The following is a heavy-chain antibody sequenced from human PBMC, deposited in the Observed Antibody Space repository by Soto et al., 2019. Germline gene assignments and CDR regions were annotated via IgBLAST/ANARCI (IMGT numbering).Heavy chain of an antibody. Sequence: ASVKVSCKASGYTFTSYGISWVRQAPGQGLEWMGWISAYNGNTNYAQKLQGRVTMTTDTSTSTAYMELRSLRSDDTAVYYCARVRAEKKGIVATIFQKGYYYYYGMDVWGQGTTVTVSS. V-gene: IGHV1-18*01. CDR2: ISAYNGNT. J-gene: IGHJ6*02. D-gene: IGHD5-12*01. CDR1: GYTFTSYG. CDR3: ARVRAEKKGIVATIFQKGYYYYYGMDV.